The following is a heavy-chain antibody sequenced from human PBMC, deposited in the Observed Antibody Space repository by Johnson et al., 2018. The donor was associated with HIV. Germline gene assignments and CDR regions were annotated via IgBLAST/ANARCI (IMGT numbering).Heavy chain of an antibody. Sequence: QVQLVESGGGVVQPGRSLRLSCAASGFTFSSYAMHWVRQAPGKGLEWVTNIKLDGSDTNYADSVKGRFTISRDNAKNTVYLQMDSLRDEDMAVYYCARGALGSFDIWGQGTMVTVSA. CDR2: IKLDGSDT. V-gene: IGHV3-30*04. CDR1: GFTFSSYA. CDR3: ARGALGSFDI. D-gene: IGHD3-10*01. J-gene: IGHJ3*02.